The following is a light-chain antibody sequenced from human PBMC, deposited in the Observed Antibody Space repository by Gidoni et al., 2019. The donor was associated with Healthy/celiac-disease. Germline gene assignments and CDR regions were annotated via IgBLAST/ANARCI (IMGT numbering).Light chain of an antibody. V-gene: IGKV3-11*01. CDR2: DAS. CDR1: QSVSSY. Sequence: EMFFTHSPATLSLSPGERATLSCRASQSVSSYLAWYQQKPGQAPRLLIYDASNRATGIPARFSGSGSGTDFTLTISSLEPEDFAVYYCQQRSNWPPITFGPXTKVDIK. J-gene: IGKJ3*01. CDR3: QQRSNWPPIT.